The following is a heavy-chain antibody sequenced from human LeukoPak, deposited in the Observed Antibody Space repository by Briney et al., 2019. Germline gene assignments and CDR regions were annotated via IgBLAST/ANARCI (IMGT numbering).Heavy chain of an antibody. CDR3: ARGGGGYSMSWYRGGSNWFDP. J-gene: IGHJ5*02. CDR2: INPNSSGT. V-gene: IGHV1-2*02. D-gene: IGHD6-13*01. CDR1: GYTFTRYY. Sequence: GASVKVSCNASGYTFTRYYVHSVRQAPGHGVECMGWINPNSSGTKYAQKFQGRVTMTRDTSISPAYMELSRLTADDTRACNCARGGGGYSMSWYRGGSNWFDPWGQGTLVTVSS.